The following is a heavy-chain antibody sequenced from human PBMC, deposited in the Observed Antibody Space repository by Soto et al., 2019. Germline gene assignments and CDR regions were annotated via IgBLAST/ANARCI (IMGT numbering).Heavy chain of an antibody. CDR1: GFKFSDYW. D-gene: IGHD3-16*02. J-gene: IGHJ4*02. Sequence: DVQLVESGGGLVQPGRSLRLSCAASGFKFSDYWMSWVRQAPGKGLEWVGNIKHDTSEAHYADSVKGRFTITRDNIKNFLCLQMNGLRSDDTASYYCARDGLLFSGPYRPARFDYWGLGTLVTVSS. CDR3: ARDGLLFSGPYRPARFDY. CDR2: IKHDTSEA. V-gene: IGHV3-7*03.